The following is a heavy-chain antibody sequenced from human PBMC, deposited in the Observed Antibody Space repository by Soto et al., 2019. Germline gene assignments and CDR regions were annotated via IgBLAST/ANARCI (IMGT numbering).Heavy chain of an antibody. D-gene: IGHD5-12*01. Sequence: SETLSLTCAVYGGSFSGYYWSWIRQPPGKGLEWIGEIIHSGSTNYNPSLKSRVTISVDTSKNQFSLKLSSVTAADTVFFYCARVVRLRYYYYYGMDVWGQGTTVTVSS. CDR3: ARVVRLRYYYYYGMDV. CDR1: GGSFSGYY. V-gene: IGHV4-34*12. CDR2: IIHSGST. J-gene: IGHJ6*02.